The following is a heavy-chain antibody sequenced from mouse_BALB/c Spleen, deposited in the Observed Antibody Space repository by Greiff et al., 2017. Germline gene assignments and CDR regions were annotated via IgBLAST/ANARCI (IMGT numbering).Heavy chain of an antibody. V-gene: IGHV1S126*01. CDR1: GYSFPSYW. J-gene: IGHJ3*01. D-gene: IGHD2-1*01. CDR2: IDPSDSET. CDR3: ARSGGGNYPFAY. Sequence: QVQLKESGPQLVRPGASVKISCKASGYSFPSYWMHWVKQRPGQGLEWIGMIDPSDSETRLNQKFKDKATLTVDKSSSTAYMQLSSPTSEDSAVYYCARSGGGNYPFAYWGQGTLVTVSA.